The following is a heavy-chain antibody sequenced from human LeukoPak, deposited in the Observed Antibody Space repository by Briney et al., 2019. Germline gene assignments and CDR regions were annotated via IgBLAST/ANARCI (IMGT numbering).Heavy chain of an antibody. D-gene: IGHD1/OR15-1a*01. CDR1: GFTFDDYA. Sequence: GGSLRLSCAASGFTFDDYAMHWVRQAPGKGLEWVSGISWNSGSIGYADSVKGRFTISRDNAKNSLYLQMNSLRAEDTAVYYCATYNWNTVGYWGQGPLVTVSS. CDR2: ISWNSGSI. J-gene: IGHJ4*02. CDR3: ATYNWNTVGY. V-gene: IGHV3-9*01.